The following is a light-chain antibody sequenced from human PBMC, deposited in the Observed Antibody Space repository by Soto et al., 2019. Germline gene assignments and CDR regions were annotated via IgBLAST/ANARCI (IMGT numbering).Light chain of an antibody. CDR3: NSYTSSTTPYV. CDR2: DVT. Sequence: QSALTQPASVSGSPGQSITISCTGSSSDVGAYNYVSWYQHHPDKAPKLVIYDVTNRPSGVSNRFSGSKSGNTASLTISGLRAEDEADYYCNSYTSSTTPYVFGTGTKVTVL. J-gene: IGLJ1*01. CDR1: SSDVGAYNY. V-gene: IGLV2-14*03.